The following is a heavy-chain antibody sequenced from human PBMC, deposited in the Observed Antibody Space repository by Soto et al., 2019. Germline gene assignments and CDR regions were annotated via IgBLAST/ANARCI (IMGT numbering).Heavy chain of an antibody. D-gene: IGHD2-2*01. CDR3: GRDLTSNANCIDP. J-gene: IGHJ5*02. CDR2: IYYTGKT. Sequence: QVQLQESGPGLVKPSQTLSLTCSVSGDYIHVGGYYWTWIRQRPGKGLEWMGYIYYTGKTNYNPSLESRLTMSVDRSKTQFSLRLTSVTAADTAVYFCGRDLTSNANCIDPWGQGTLVTVSS. V-gene: IGHV4-30-4*01. CDR1: GDYIHVGGYY.